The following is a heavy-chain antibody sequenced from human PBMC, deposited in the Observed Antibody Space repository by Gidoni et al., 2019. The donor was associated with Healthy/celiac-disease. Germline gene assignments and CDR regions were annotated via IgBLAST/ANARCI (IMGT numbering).Heavy chain of an antibody. D-gene: IGHD3-10*01. CDR2: ISSNGGST. CDR3: VKVRPTLFRGVIRGYYGMDV. J-gene: IGHJ6*02. CDR1: GFTFSSYA. V-gene: IGHV3-64D*06. Sequence: EVQLVESGGGLVQPGGSLRLSCSASGFTFSSYAMHWVRQAPGKGLEYVSAISSNGGSTYYADSVKGRFTISRDNSKNTLYLQMSSLRAEDTAVYYCVKVRPTLFRGVIRGYYGMDVWGQGTTVTVSS.